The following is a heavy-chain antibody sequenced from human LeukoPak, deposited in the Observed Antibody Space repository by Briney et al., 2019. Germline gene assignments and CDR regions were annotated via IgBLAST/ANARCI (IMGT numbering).Heavy chain of an antibody. CDR1: GFTFSSYA. CDR2: ISSSSSYI. D-gene: IGHD2-15*01. J-gene: IGHJ4*02. CDR3: ARDSCSGGSCYKLDY. V-gene: IGHV3-21*01. Sequence: GGSLRLSCAASGFTFSSYAMSWVRQAPGKGLEWVSSISSSSSYIYYADSVKGRFTISRDNAKNSLYLQMNSLRAEDTAVYYCARDSCSGGSCYKLDYWGQGTLVTVSS.